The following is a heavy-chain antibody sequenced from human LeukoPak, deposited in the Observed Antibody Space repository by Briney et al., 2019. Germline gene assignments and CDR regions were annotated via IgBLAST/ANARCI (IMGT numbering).Heavy chain of an antibody. CDR3: ARDDGYNYV. D-gene: IGHD5-24*01. CDR1: GYIFTGYY. Sequence: ASVKVSCKASGYIFTGYYMHWVRQAPGQGREWMGLINPNSGGTNYAQKFQGSVTMPRDTSISTAYMELSRLRSDDTAVYYCARDDGYNYVWGQGTLVTVSS. CDR2: INPNSGGT. J-gene: IGHJ4*02. V-gene: IGHV1-2*02.